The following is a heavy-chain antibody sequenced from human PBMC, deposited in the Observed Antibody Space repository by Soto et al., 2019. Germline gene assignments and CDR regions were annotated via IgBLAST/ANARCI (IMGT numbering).Heavy chain of an antibody. CDR3: AKEIAVAGDLDY. Sequence: EVQLVESGGTLIQPGESLRLSCEVSGFTVTSNDMSWVRQAPGKGLEWVSYIYTGGRAYHADSVKGRFTISRDSSRNTLFLQMTSLRADDTAVYYCAKEIAVAGDLDYWGHGTLVTVSS. D-gene: IGHD6-19*01. CDR1: GFTVTSND. V-gene: IGHV3-53*01. J-gene: IGHJ4*01. CDR2: IYTGGRA.